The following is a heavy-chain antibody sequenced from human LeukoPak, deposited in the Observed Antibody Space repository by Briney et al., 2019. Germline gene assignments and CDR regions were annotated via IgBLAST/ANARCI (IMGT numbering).Heavy chain of an antibody. V-gene: IGHV4-34*01. CDR2: IYYSGST. D-gene: IGHD3-22*01. CDR3: ARHRYDSNGYMDN. J-gene: IGHJ4*02. Sequence: SETLSLTCAVYGGSFSDYYWSWIRQPPGKGLEWIGSIYYSGSTYYNPSLKSRVTISVDTSENRFSLKLSSVTAADTAVYYCARHRYDSNGYMDNWGQGTLVTVSS. CDR1: GGSFSDYY.